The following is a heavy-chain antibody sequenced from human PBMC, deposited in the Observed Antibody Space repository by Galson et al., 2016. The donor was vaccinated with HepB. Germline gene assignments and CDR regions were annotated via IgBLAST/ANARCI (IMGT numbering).Heavy chain of an antibody. CDR2: IYYNGST. V-gene: IGHV4-31*03. Sequence: TLSLTCTVSGGPISSAAHYWSWIRQFPGKGLEWIGYIYYNGSTYYNLSLKGRVTISVDTSENQLSLKLRSVTGADTAVYYCARGRGGIAAAGHYFDYWGQGTRVTVSS. D-gene: IGHD6-13*01. CDR3: ARGRGGIAAAGHYFDY. CDR1: GGPISSAAHY. J-gene: IGHJ4*02.